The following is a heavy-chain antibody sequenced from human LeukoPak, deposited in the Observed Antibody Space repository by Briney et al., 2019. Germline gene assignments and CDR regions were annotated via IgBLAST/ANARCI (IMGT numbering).Heavy chain of an antibody. CDR1: GFTFSSYS. V-gene: IGHV3-21*01. CDR3: ARDSGYGYFDY. D-gene: IGHD5-12*01. Sequence: GGFLRLSCAASGFTFSSYSMNWVPQAPGKGLEWVSSISSSSSYIYYADSVKGRFTISRDNAKNSLYLQMNRLRAEDTAVYYCARDSGYGYFDYWGQGTLVTVSS. J-gene: IGHJ4*02. CDR2: ISSSSSYI.